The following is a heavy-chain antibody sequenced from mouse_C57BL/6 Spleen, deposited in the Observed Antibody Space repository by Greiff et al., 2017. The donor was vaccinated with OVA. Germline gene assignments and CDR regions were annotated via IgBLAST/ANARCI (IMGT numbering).Heavy chain of an antibody. V-gene: IGHV1-62-2*01. CDR2: FYPGSGST. CDR3: GVNEDGGRGEFAY. Sequence: QVQLQQSGAELVKPGASVKLSCKASGYTFTEYTIHWVKQRPGQGLEWIGWFYPGSGSTKYNEKFKDKATLTADKSSSTVYMELRRLTSEDSAVYVSGVNEDGGRGEFAYWGQGTPVTVSA. J-gene: IGHJ3*01. D-gene: IGHD3-3*01. CDR1: GYTFTEYT.